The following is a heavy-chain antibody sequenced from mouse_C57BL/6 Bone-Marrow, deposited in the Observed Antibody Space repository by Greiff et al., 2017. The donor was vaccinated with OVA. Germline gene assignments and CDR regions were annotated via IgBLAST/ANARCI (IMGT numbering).Heavy chain of an antibody. CDR1: EYEFPSHD. J-gene: IGHJ1*03. CDR2: INSDGGST. Sequence: EVKVVESGGGLVQPGESLKLSCESNEYEFPSHDMSWVRKTPEKRLELVAAINSDGGSTYYPDTMERRFIISRDNTKKTLYLQMSSLRSEDTALYYCARRGDYDYWYFDVWGTGTTVTVSS. CDR3: ARRGDYDYWYFDV. V-gene: IGHV5-2*01. D-gene: IGHD2-4*01.